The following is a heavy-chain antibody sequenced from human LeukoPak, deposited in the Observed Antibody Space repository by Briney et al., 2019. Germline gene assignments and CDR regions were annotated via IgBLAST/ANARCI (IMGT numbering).Heavy chain of an antibody. J-gene: IGHJ4*02. CDR1: GFTFSNYA. CDR3: AKGIYSGYEYYFDF. Sequence: GGSLRLSCAASGFTFSNYAMSWVRQAPGKGLERVSGISGSGGNIYYADSVKGRLTISRDNSKNTLYLRMHSLRVEHTAVYYCAKGIYSGYEYYFDFWGQGTLVTVSS. CDR2: ISGSGGNI. V-gene: IGHV3-23*01. D-gene: IGHD5-12*01.